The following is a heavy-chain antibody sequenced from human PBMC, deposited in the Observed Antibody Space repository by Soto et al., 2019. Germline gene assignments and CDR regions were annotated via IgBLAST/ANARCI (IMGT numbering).Heavy chain of an antibody. D-gene: IGHD3-22*01. V-gene: IGHV4-39*01. Sequence: PSETLSLTCTVSGGSILDSTYYWAWIRQSPGKGLEWIGTIFYSGGTFYTPSLKSRVTMSVDTSNNQFSLNLSSVTAADTAVYYCARQASGYYYGWFDPWGQGTLVTVSS. J-gene: IGHJ5*02. CDR2: IFYSGGT. CDR1: GGSILDSTYY. CDR3: ARQASGYYYGWFDP.